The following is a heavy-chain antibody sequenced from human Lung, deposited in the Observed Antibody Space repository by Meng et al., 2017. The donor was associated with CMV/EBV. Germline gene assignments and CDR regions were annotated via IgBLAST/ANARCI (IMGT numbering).Heavy chain of an antibody. V-gene: IGHV3-74*03. J-gene: IGHJ5*02. CDR3: ARDRDWEWFDH. CDR2: INTDANER. D-gene: IGHD1-26*01. Sequence: DVQLVESGGGLVQPGGSLRLSCAVSGFTFSDYNIHWVRQAPGKGLVWVSRINTDANERTYEDSVKGRFSITRDNAKNTVFLQMNSLRAEDTAIYYCARDRDWEWFDHGGQGLLGTVSS. CDR1: GFTFSDYN.